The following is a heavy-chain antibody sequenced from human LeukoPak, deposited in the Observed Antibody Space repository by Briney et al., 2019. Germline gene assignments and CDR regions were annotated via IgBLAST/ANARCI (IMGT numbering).Heavy chain of an antibody. V-gene: IGHV4-30-2*06. CDR3: ASWGTIFGVVIPSSDY. D-gene: IGHD3-3*01. Sequence: PSETLSLTCTVSGGSISSGDYYWNWIRQSPGKGLEWIGYIYHSGSTYYNPSLKSRVTISVDRSKNQFSLKLSSVTAADTAVYYCASWGTIFGVVIPSSDYWGQGTLVTVSS. CDR2: IYHSGST. J-gene: IGHJ4*02. CDR1: GGSISSGDYY.